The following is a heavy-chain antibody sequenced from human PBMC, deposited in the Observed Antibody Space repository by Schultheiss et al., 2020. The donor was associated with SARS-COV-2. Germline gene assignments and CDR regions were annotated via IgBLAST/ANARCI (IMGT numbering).Heavy chain of an antibody. J-gene: IGHJ3*02. CDR1: GFTFSSYW. D-gene: IGHD2-8*02. V-gene: IGHV3-74*03. CDR3: AKDESIVLVVYAPAFDI. CDR2: ITSDGSST. Sequence: GGSLRLSCAASGFTFSSYWIHWVRQDPGRGLVWVSRITSDGSSTAYADSVKGRFSTSRDNARNTVYLQMNSLRVEDTAVYYCAKDESIVLVVYAPAFDIWGQGTMVTVSS.